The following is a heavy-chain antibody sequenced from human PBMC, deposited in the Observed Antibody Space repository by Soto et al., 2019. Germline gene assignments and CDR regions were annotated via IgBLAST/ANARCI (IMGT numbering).Heavy chain of an antibody. CDR2: ISYDGSNK. Sequence: QVQLVESGGGVVQPGRSLRLPCAASGSTFSSSPMHWVRQAPGKGLEWVAVISYDGSNKYYADSVKGRFTISRDNSKNTLYLQMNSLRAEDTAVYYCARVSLAGWGQGTLVTVSS. CDR1: GSTFSSSP. V-gene: IGHV3-30-3*01. J-gene: IGHJ4*02. CDR3: ARVSLAG. D-gene: IGHD6-13*01.